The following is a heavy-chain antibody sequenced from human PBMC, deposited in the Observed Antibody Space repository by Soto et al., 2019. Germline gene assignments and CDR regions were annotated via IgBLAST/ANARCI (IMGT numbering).Heavy chain of an antibody. D-gene: IGHD5-12*01. V-gene: IGHV1-69*01. Sequence: QVQLVQSGAEVKKPGSSVKVSCKASGGTFSSYAISWVRQAPGQGLEWMGGIIPIFGTANYAQKFQGRVTIPADESTSTPYMEVSSLRSEDTAVYYCATRYSGYDIYYYFGMDVWGQATTVTVSS. CDR2: IIPIFGTA. CDR1: GGTFSSYA. CDR3: ATRYSGYDIYYYFGMDV. J-gene: IGHJ6*02.